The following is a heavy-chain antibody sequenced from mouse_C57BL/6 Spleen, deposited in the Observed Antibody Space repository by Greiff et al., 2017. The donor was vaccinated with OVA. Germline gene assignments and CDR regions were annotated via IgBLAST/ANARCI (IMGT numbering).Heavy chain of an antibody. CDR3: ARTLYGGYFAY. V-gene: IGHV1-26*01. J-gene: IGHJ3*01. D-gene: IGHD2-2*01. Sequence: VQLQQSGPELVKPGASVKISCKASGYTFTDYYMNWVKQSHGKSLEWIGDINPNNGGTSYNQKFKGKATLTVDKSSSTAYMELRSLTSEDSAVYYCARTLYGGYFAYWGQGTLVTVSA. CDR1: GYTFTDYY. CDR2: INPNNGGT.